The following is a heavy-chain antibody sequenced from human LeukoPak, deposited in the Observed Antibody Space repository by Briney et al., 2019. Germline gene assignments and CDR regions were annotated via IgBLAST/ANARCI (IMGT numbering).Heavy chain of an antibody. Sequence: PGGSLRLSCAASGFTFSNYSMSWVRQAPGKGLEWVSTISGTGGTTYYADSVKGRFTISRDNAKNSLYLQMNSLRAEDTAVYYCARVFLSGSYTFDYWGQGTLVTVSS. D-gene: IGHD1-26*01. CDR1: GFTFSNYS. CDR2: ISGTGGTT. J-gene: IGHJ4*02. CDR3: ARVFLSGSYTFDY. V-gene: IGHV3-23*01.